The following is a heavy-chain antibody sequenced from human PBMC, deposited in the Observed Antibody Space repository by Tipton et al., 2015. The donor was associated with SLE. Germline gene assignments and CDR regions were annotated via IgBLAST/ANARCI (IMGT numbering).Heavy chain of an antibody. J-gene: IGHJ4*02. CDR3: AKGDELDY. CDR1: GFTFSSYA. Sequence: SLRLSCAASGFTFSSYAMHWVRQAPGKGLEWVAVISYDGSNKYYADSVKGRFTISRDNSKNTLYLQMNSLRAEDMALYYCAKGDELDYWGQGTLVTVSS. CDR2: ISYDGSNK. D-gene: IGHD1-26*01. V-gene: IGHV3-30*04.